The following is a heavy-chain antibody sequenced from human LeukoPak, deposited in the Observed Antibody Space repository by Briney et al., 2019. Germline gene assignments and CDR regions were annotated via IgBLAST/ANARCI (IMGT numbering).Heavy chain of an antibody. CDR3: AKGGVDGVVIRSAVFDY. V-gene: IGHV3-30*02. CDR2: IRYDGSNK. D-gene: IGHD3-3*01. Sequence: GGSLRLSCAASGFTFSSYGMHWVRQAPGKGLEWVAFIRYDGSNKYYADSVKGRFTISRDNSKNTLYLQMNSLRAEDTAVYYCAKGGVDGVVIRSAVFDYWGQGTLVTVSS. CDR1: GFTFSSYG. J-gene: IGHJ4*02.